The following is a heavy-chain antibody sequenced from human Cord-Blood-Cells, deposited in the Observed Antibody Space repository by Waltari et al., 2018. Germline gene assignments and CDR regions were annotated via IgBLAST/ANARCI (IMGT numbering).Heavy chain of an antibody. J-gene: IGHJ4*02. D-gene: IGHD6-13*01. V-gene: IGHV1-69*01. CDR3: AGGGIAAAGTFDY. CDR2: IIPIFGTA. CDR1: GGTFSSYA. Sequence: QVQLVQSGAEVKKPGSSVKVSCKASGGTFSSYAISWVRPAPGQVLEWMGGIIPIFGTAKYARKVQGRVTITADESPSTAYMQLSSLGSEDTAVYYCAGGGIAAAGTFDYWGQGTLVTVSS.